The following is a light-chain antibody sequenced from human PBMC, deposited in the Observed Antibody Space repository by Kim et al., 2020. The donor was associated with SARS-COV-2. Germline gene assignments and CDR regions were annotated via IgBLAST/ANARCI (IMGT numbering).Light chain of an antibody. CDR2: VEDSGAY. Sequence: SSVKVTCTLSGGQSRNIIAWHQQHPGKAPRYLLKVEDSGAYNKGSGVPDRFSGSSSAADHYLTISNLQSEDEADYYCATWDSSTRVFGGGTQLTVL. CDR3: ATWDSSTRV. CDR1: GGQSRNI. J-gene: IGLJ3*02. V-gene: IGLV4-60*03.